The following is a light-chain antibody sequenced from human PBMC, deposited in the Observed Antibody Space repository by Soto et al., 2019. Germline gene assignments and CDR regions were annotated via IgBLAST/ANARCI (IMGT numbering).Light chain of an antibody. CDR1: SSNIGSNI. V-gene: IGLV1-44*01. J-gene: IGLJ3*02. CDR3: AAWDDSLNGPV. CDR2: SND. Sequence: QSVLTQPPSASGTPGQRVTISCSGSSSNIGSNIVNWYQQLPGTAPKLLIHSNDQRPSGVPARFSGSKSGTSASLAISGLHSEDEADFYCAAWDDSLNGPVFGGGTKLTVL.